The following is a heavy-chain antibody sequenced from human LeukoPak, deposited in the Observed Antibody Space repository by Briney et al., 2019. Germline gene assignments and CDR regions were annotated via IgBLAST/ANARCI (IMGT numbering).Heavy chain of an antibody. CDR1: GFTFSSYA. J-gene: IGHJ4*02. V-gene: IGHV3-23*01. D-gene: IGHD6-6*01. Sequence: GGSLRLSCAASGFTFSSYAMSWVRQAPGKGLEWVSAISGSGGSTYYADSVKGRFTISRDNSKNTLYLRMNSLRAEDTAVYYCAKDGMSIAAREGFDYWGQGTLVTVSS. CDR3: AKDGMSIAAREGFDY. CDR2: ISGSGGST.